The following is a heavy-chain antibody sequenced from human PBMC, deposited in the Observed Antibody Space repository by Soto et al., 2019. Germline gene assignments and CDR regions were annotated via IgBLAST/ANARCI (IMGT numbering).Heavy chain of an antibody. V-gene: IGHV4-34*01. D-gene: IGHD6-6*01. J-gene: IGHJ5*02. CDR2: VNHSRTT. CDR1: GGSFSGYY. Sequence: KTSETLSLTCAVYGGSFSGYYWTWIRQSPEKGLEWIGEVNHSRTTYYNPSLKTRVTISVHTPKNQFSLKMSSVTAADTAVYYCARNRDDYSSSYNWFDPRGQGTSVAVSS. CDR3: ARNRDDYSSSYNWFDP.